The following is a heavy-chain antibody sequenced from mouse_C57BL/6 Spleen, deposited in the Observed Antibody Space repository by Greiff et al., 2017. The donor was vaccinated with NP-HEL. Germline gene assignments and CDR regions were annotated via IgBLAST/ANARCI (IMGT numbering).Heavy chain of an antibody. CDR2: IDPEDGET. CDR1: GFTIKDYY. J-gene: IGHJ2*01. CDR3: ARDYGSSYMNYCDY. V-gene: IGHV14-2*01. D-gene: IGHD1-1*01. Sequence: VTLKVSGAELVKPGASVKLSCTASGFTIKDYYMHWVKQRTEQGLEWLGRIDPEDGETKYAPKFQGKATITADTSSNTAYLQLSSLTSEDTAAYDCARDYGSSYMNYCDYGGQGTTLTVSS.